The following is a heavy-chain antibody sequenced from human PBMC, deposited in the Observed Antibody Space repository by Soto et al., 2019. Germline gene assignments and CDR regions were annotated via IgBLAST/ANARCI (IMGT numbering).Heavy chain of an antibody. CDR2: ISAYNGNT. J-gene: IGHJ6*03. D-gene: IGHD2-2*01. CDR1: GYTFTSYG. CDR3: ASMNIVVVPAAEKSYYMDV. Sequence: ASVKVSCKASGYTFTSYGISWVRQAPGQGLEWMGWISAYNGNTNYAQKLQGRVTMTTDTSTSTAYMELRSLRSDDTAVYYCASMNIVVVPAAEKSYYMDVWGQGTTVTVSS. V-gene: IGHV1-18*01.